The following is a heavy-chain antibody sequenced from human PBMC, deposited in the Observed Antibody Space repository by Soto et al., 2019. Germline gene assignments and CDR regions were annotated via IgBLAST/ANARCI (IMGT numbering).Heavy chain of an antibody. CDR1: EFTFSNYE. D-gene: IGHD6-13*01. Sequence: EVQLVESGGGLVQPGGSLRLSCVASEFTFSNYEMNWVRQAPGQGLAWVSYISSSGTTIYYTDSVKGRFTISRDNAKKSLYLQMNSLRAEDTAVYYCVRFGGAAAGPGDYWGQGTLVTVSS. CDR2: ISSSGTTI. J-gene: IGHJ4*02. V-gene: IGHV3-48*03. CDR3: VRFGGAAAGPGDY.